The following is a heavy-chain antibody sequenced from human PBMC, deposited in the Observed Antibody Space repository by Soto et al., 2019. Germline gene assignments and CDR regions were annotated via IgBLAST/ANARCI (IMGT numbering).Heavy chain of an antibody. CDR2: IYYSGST. CDR1: GGSISSGGYY. V-gene: IGHV4-31*03. D-gene: IGHD6-13*01. Sequence: SETLSLTCTVSGGSISSGGYYWSWIRQHPGKGLEWIGYIYYSGSTYYNPSLKSRVTISVDTSKNQFSLKLSSVTAADTPVYYCARGHSSRQYYFDYWGQGTLVTVSS. CDR3: ARGHSSRQYYFDY. J-gene: IGHJ4*02.